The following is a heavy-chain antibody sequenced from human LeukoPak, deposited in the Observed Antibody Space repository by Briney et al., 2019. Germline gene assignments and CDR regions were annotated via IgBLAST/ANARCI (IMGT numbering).Heavy chain of an antibody. CDR1: GGSISSGSYY. Sequence: SETLSLTCPVSGGSISSGSYYWSWIRQPAGKGLEWIGRIYTSGSTNYNPSLKSRVTISVDTSKNQFSLKLSSVTAADTAVYYCATCSYGCRSFDYWGQGTLVTVSS. CDR2: IYTSGST. CDR3: ATCSYGCRSFDY. D-gene: IGHD5-18*01. J-gene: IGHJ4*02. V-gene: IGHV4-61*02.